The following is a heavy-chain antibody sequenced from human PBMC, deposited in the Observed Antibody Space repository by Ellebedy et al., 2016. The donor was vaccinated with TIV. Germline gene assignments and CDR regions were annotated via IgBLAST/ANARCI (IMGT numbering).Heavy chain of an antibody. CDR2: ISHTGTRT. CDR1: GFTFSSFA. CDR3: AKGRGGGSDSSAPRYYFDY. D-gene: IGHD3-22*01. Sequence: GESLKISCAASGFTFSSFAMTWVRQAPGKGLEWVSTISHTGTRTYYTDSVAGRFITSRDTSRKTLYLQMNGLRVEDTAIYYCAKGRGGGSDSSAPRYYFDYWGLGTLVTVSS. J-gene: IGHJ4*02. V-gene: IGHV3-23*01.